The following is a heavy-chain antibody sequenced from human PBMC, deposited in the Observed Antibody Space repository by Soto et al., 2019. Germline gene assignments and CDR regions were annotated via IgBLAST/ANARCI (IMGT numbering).Heavy chain of an antibody. Sequence: SETLSLTCTVSGGSISSYYWILIRQPPGKGLEWIGYIYYSGSTNYNPSLKSRVTISVDTSKNQFSLKLSSVTAADTAVYYCARGGAATLGYYYYYGMDVWGQGTTVTVSS. D-gene: IGHD2-15*01. CDR2: IYYSGST. J-gene: IGHJ6*02. CDR1: GGSISSYY. CDR3: ARGGAATLGYYYYYGMDV. V-gene: IGHV4-59*01.